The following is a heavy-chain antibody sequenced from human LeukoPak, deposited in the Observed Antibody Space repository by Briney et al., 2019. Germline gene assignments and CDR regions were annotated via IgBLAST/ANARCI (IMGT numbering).Heavy chain of an antibody. CDR1: GFTFSSYG. CDR3: AKEDGRSGWSLDL. CDR2: IPYDGTNK. Sequence: GGSLRLSCAASGFTFSSYGMHWVRQAPGKGLEWVAFIPYDGTNKYYADSVKGRFSISRDNSKNTLYLQMNSLRAEDTAVYSCAKEDGRSGWSLDLWGRGTLVTVSS. V-gene: IGHV3-30*02. D-gene: IGHD6-19*01. J-gene: IGHJ2*01.